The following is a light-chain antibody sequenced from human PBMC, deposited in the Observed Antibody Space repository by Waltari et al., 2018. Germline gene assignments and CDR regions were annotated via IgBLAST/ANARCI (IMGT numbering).Light chain of an antibody. V-gene: IGLV2-14*01. J-gene: IGLJ1*01. Sequence: QSALTQPASVSGSPGQSITISCTGNSSDVGGYNYVSWYQQPPGKAPKLMIYDVSKRPSGVSNRFSGSKSGNTASLTISGLQAEDEADYYCSSYTSSSTYVFGTGTKVTVL. CDR3: SSYTSSSTYV. CDR2: DVS. CDR1: SSDVGGYNY.